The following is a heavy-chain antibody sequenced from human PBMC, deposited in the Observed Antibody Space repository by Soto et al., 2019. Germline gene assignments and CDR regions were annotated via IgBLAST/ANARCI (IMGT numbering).Heavy chain of an antibody. Sequence: EVQLVESGGGLVQPGGSLRLSCVVSGFTFSSSWMHWVRQAPGKGLVWVSRINSDGSSTNYADSVKGRFTTSRDNAKNMLYLQMNSLRAEDTALYYCVRGCAGYWGQGTLVTVSS. J-gene: IGHJ4*02. D-gene: IGHD6-13*01. V-gene: IGHV3-74*01. CDR2: INSDGSST. CDR1: GFTFSSSW. CDR3: VRGCAGY.